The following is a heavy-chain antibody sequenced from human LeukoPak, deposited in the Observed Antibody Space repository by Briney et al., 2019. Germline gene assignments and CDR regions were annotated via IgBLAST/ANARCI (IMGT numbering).Heavy chain of an antibody. CDR2: IIPIFGTA. CDR3: ARYAAGLTYYYYMDV. CDR1: GGTFSSYA. Sequence: SVKVSCKASGGTFSSYAISWVRQAPGQGLEWMGGIIPIFGTANYAQKFQGRVTITADESTSTAYMELSSLRSEDTAVYYCARYAAGLTYYYYMDVWGKGTTVTVSS. D-gene: IGHD6-13*01. V-gene: IGHV1-69*13. J-gene: IGHJ6*03.